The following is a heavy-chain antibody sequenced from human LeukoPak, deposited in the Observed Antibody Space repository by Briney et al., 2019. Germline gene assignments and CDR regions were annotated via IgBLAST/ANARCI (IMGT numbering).Heavy chain of an antibody. D-gene: IGHD3-10*01. V-gene: IGHV4-4*07. Sequence: SETLSLTCTVSGGSVSSYYWSWIRQPAGKGLEWIGRIYTSGSTNYNPSLKSRVTMSVDTSKNQFSLKLSSVTAADTAVYYCARAVGSGSFQTYYYYMDVWGKGTTVTVSS. CDR1: GGSVSSYY. CDR2: IYTSGST. J-gene: IGHJ6*03. CDR3: ARAVGSGSFQTYYYYMDV.